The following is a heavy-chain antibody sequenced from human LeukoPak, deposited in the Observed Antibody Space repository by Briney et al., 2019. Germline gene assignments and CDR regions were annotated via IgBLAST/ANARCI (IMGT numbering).Heavy chain of an antibody. D-gene: IGHD2-8*01. CDR2: ISPYTGNT. CDR3: ARTSGVSVDGSPYYFDY. J-gene: IGHJ4*02. V-gene: IGHV1-18*01. Sequence: ASVKVSCKASGYTFANYGISWVRQAAGQGLELMGWISPYTGNTDYPQKLQGRVTMTTDTSTNTAYMELRSLRSDDTAFYYCARTSGVSVDGSPYYFDYWGQGTLVTVSS. CDR1: GYTFANYG.